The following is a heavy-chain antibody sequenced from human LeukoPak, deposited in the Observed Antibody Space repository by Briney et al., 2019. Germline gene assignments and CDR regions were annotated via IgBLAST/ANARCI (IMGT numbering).Heavy chain of an antibody. J-gene: IGHJ6*03. V-gene: IGHV4-39*07. Sequence: SETLSLTCTVSGGSIRSSSYYWGWIRQPPGKGLEWIGSIYYSGSTYYNPSLKSRVTISVDTSKNQFSLKLSSVTAADTAVYYCARVLRYCSGGNCYSGGLGYMDVWGKGTTVTISS. CDR3: ARVLRYCSGGNCYSGGLGYMDV. CDR1: GGSIRSSSYY. CDR2: IYYSGST. D-gene: IGHD2-15*01.